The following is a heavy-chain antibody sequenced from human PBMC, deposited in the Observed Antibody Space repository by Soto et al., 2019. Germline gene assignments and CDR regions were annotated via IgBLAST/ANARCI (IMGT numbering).Heavy chain of an antibody. D-gene: IGHD2-2*02. CDR1: GFTFSNYG. V-gene: IGHV3-33*01. CDR2: IDYYEINQ. J-gene: IGHJ4*01. Sequence: QEQLVESGGGVVQPGRSLRLSCVASGFTFSNYGMHWVRQAPGKGLEWVAGIDYYEINQYYIDSVKGRFTISRDQSKNTLYLQMNSLRAENTAVYYCARDFCPVPTCYNLWGHVVLVTVSS. CDR3: ARDFCPVPTCYNL.